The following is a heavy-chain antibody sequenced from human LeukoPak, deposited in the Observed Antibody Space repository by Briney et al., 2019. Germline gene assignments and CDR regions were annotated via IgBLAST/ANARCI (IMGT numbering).Heavy chain of an antibody. Sequence: SETLSLTCAVYGGSFRGYQYSWIRQSPGKGLECIGEINDSGSTNYNPSLKSRVTISIDTSKNQFSLKLNSVTAADTAVYYCARAYSSSWYFNWFDPWGQGTLVTVSS. D-gene: IGHD6-13*01. J-gene: IGHJ5*02. CDR2: INDSGST. CDR1: GGSFRGYQ. V-gene: IGHV4-34*01. CDR3: ARAYSSSWYFNWFDP.